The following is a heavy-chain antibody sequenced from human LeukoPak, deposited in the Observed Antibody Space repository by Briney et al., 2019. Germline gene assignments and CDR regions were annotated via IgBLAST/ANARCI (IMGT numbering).Heavy chain of an antibody. Sequence: ASVKVSCKASGYTFTSYAMHWVRQAPGQRLEWMGWINAGNGNTKYSQKFQGRVTITRDTSASTAYMELSSLRSEDTAAYYCARDLPPAAGEVGGMDVWGQGTTVTVSS. CDR1: GYTFTSYA. V-gene: IGHV1-3*01. CDR2: INAGNGNT. CDR3: ARDLPPAAGEVGGMDV. D-gene: IGHD6-13*01. J-gene: IGHJ6*02.